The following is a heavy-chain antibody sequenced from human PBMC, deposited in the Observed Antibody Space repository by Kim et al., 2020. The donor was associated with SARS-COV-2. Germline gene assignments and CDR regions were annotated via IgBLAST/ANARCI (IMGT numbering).Heavy chain of an antibody. Sequence: SETLSLTCTVSGGSISSGGYYWSWIRQHPGKGLEWIGYIYYSGSTYYNPSLKSRVTISVDTSKNQFSLKLSSVTAADTAVYYCARGESRRFLEWLSLMDVWGQGTTVTVSS. J-gene: IGHJ6*02. CDR2: IYYSGST. D-gene: IGHD3-3*01. CDR3: ARGESRRFLEWLSLMDV. V-gene: IGHV4-31*03. CDR1: GGSISSGGYY.